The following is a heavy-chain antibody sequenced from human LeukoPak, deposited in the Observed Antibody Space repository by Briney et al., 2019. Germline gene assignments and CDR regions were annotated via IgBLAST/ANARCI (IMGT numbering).Heavy chain of an antibody. Sequence: GGSLRLSCAASGFTFSSYWMSWVRQAPGEGLEWVANIKQDGSEKYYVDSVKGRFTISRDNAKNSLYLQMKSLRPADKAVYYCAELGITMIGGVWGKGTTVTISS. D-gene: IGHD3-10*02. CDR2: IKQDGSEK. CDR3: AELGITMIGGV. CDR1: GFTFSSYW. J-gene: IGHJ6*04. V-gene: IGHV3-7*01.